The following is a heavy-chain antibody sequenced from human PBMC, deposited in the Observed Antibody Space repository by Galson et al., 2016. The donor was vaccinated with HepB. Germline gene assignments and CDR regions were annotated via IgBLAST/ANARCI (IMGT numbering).Heavy chain of an antibody. CDR3: ARVGGYYLYHFDY. Sequence: SVKVSCKASGYTFTGYYLHWVRQAPGQGLGWMGWINPNSGGTHYAQKFQGRVIMTRDTSISTVYMELRRLRSDDTAVYFCARVGGYYLYHFDYWGQGNLVTVSS. V-gene: IGHV1-2*02. D-gene: IGHD3-22*01. J-gene: IGHJ4*02. CDR1: GYTFTGYY. CDR2: INPNSGGT.